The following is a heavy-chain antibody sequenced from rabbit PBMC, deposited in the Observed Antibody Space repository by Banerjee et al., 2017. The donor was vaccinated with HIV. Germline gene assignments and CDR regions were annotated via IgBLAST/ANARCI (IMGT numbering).Heavy chain of an antibody. CDR2: INTSSGNA. J-gene: IGHJ4*01. CDR3: AGDPWSGWNL. CDR1: GFSFSNKYV. Sequence: QEQLEESGGVLVKPEGSLTLTCTASGFSFSNKYVMCWVRQAPGKGLEWIACINTSSGNAVYANWAKGRFTISKTSSTTVTLQMTSLTVADTATYFCAGDPWSGWNLWGQGTLVTVS. V-gene: IGHV1S45*01. D-gene: IGHD4-1*01.